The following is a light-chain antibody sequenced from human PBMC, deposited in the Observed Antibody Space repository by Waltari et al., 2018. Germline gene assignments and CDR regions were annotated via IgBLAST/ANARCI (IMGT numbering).Light chain of an antibody. Sequence: EILMTQSPATLSVSPGESATLSCRASQSVNSNLAWYQQKPGQAPRLLISGASTRATGIPARFSGTWSGTEFTLTITSLQSEDFATYYCQQYNYWPPLTFGGGTKVEI. CDR2: GAS. CDR3: QQYNYWPPLT. CDR1: QSVNSN. V-gene: IGKV3-15*01. J-gene: IGKJ4*01.